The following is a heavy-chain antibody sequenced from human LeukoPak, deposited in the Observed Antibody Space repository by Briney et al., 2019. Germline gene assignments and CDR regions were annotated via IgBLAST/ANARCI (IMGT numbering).Heavy chain of an antibody. CDR2: ISGSGGST. D-gene: IGHD3-3*01. J-gene: IGHJ3*02. CDR1: GFTFSSYA. CDR3: ARTYYDFSFAFDI. Sequence: GGSLRLSCAASGFTFSSYAMSWVRQAPGKGLEWASAISGSGGSTYYADSVKGRFTISRDNSKSTLYLQMNSLRAEDTAVYYCARTYYDFSFAFDIWGQGTMVTVSS. V-gene: IGHV3-23*01.